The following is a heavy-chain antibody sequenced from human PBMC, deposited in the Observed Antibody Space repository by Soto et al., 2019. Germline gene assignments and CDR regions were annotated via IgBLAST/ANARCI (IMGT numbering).Heavy chain of an antibody. V-gene: IGHV1-69*04. CDR1: GGTFSSYT. J-gene: IGHJ3*02. CDR2: IVPILGIA. Sequence: SVKVSCKASGGTFSSYTISWVRQAPGQGLEWMGRIVPILGIANYAQKFQGRVTITADKSTSTAYMELSSLRSEDTAVYYCARDKGVLMFDIWGQGTMVTVSS. D-gene: IGHD2-8*01. CDR3: ARDKGVLMFDI.